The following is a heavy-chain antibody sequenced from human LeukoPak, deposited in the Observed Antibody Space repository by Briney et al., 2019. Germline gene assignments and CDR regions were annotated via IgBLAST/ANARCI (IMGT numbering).Heavy chain of an antibody. CDR1: GGSISSGSYY. J-gene: IGHJ3*02. CDR2: IYTSGST. V-gene: IGHV4-61*02. D-gene: IGHD4-23*01. CDR3: ARVRYGGNLGPAFDI. Sequence: SQTLSLTCTVSGGSISSGSYYWSWIRQPAGKGLEWIGRIYTSGSTNYNPSLKSRVTISVDTSKNQFSLKLSSVTAADTAVYHCARVRYGGNLGPAFDIWGQGTMVTVSS.